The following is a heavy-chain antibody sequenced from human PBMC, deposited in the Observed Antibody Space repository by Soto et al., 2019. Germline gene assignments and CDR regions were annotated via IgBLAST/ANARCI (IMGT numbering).Heavy chain of an antibody. CDR3: ARDRQVTTVTASDY. V-gene: IGHV3-30-3*01. CDR2: MSYDGSNK. Sequence: GGSLRLSCAASGFTFSSYAMHWVRQAPGKGLEWVAVMSYDGSNKYYADSVKGRFTISRDNSKNTLYLQMNSLRAEDTAVYYCARDRQVTTVTASDYWGQGTLVTVSS. CDR1: GFTFSSYA. D-gene: IGHD4-4*01. J-gene: IGHJ4*02.